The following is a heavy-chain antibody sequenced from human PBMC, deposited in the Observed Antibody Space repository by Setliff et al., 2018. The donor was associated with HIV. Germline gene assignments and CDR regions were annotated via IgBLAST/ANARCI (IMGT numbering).Heavy chain of an antibody. Sequence: SETLSLTCAVYGGSFSGHYWSWIRQPPGRGLEWIGEINHSGISNFNPSLKSRVTIPIDTPRNQFSLKLSSVTAADTAVYYCARALAGGSGGNYFDLWGPGTLVTVSS. CDR3: ARALAGGSGGNYFDL. CDR2: INHSGIS. D-gene: IGHD6-19*01. V-gene: IGHV4-34*01. CDR1: GGSFSGHY. J-gene: IGHJ4*02.